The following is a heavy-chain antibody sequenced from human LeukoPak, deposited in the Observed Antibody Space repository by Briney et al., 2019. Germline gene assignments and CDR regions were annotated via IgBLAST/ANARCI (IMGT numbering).Heavy chain of an antibody. J-gene: IGHJ4*02. CDR1: GFTFSSYE. Sequence: GGSLRLSCAASGFTFSSYEMNWVRQAPGKGLEWVSYISSSGSTIYYADSVKGRFTISRDNAKNSLYLQMNSLRAEDTAVYYCARVRDYYDSSGYSYWGQGTLVTVSS. CDR2: ISSSGSTI. CDR3: ARVRDYYDSSGYSY. D-gene: IGHD3-22*01. V-gene: IGHV3-48*03.